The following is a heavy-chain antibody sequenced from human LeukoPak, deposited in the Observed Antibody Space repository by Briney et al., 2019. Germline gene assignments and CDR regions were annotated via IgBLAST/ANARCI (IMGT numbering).Heavy chain of an antibody. CDR2: IIPILGVA. CDR3: ARVQLLLGLGAFDI. V-gene: IGHV1-69*04. J-gene: IGHJ3*02. Sequence: ASVKVSCKASGGTFSSYAISWVRQAPGQGLEWMGRIIPILGVANYAQKFQGRVTITADKSTSTAYMELSSLRSEDTAVYYCARVQLLLGLGAFDIWGQGTMVTVSS. D-gene: IGHD2-2*01. CDR1: GGTFSSYA.